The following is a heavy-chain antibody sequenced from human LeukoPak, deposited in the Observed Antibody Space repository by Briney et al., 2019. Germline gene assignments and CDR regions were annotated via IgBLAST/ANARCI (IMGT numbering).Heavy chain of an antibody. CDR1: GFTFSTFS. CDR2: ITYSSSYI. D-gene: IGHD3-10*01. J-gene: IGHJ4*02. CDR3: ARGLVRGVIITHFDY. Sequence: GGSLRLSXAASGFTFSTFSMNWVRQAPGKGLEWVSSITYSSSYIYYADSVKGRFTISRDNAKNSLYLQMNSLRAEDTAVYYCARGLVRGVIITHFDYWGQGTLVTVSS. V-gene: IGHV3-21*01.